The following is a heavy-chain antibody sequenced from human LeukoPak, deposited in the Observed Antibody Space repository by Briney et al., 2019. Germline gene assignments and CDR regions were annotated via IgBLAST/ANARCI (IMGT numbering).Heavy chain of an antibody. V-gene: IGHV1-69*04. Sequence: GASVKVSCKASGGTFSSYAISWVRQAPGQGLEWMGRIIPILGIANYAQKFQGRVTITADKSTSTAYMELSSLRSEDTAVYYCARDPPRTWQEYGAEDAFDIWGQGTMVTVSS. CDR2: IIPILGIA. D-gene: IGHD2/OR15-2a*01. CDR3: ARDPPRTWQEYGAEDAFDI. CDR1: GGTFSSYA. J-gene: IGHJ3*02.